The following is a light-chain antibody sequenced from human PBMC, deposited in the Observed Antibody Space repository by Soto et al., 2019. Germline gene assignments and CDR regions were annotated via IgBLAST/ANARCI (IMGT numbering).Light chain of an antibody. J-gene: IGKJ3*01. CDR2: GAS. CDR3: LQYDKSRPGLN. CDR1: QSVSSSY. Sequence: LTQSPGTVSLSPGERATLSCRASQSVSSSYLAWYQQKPGQAPRLLIYGASTRATGIPDRFSGSGSGTDFTLTISRLEPEDFAVYYCLQYDKSRPGLNFGPGTKVDIK. V-gene: IGKV3-20*01.